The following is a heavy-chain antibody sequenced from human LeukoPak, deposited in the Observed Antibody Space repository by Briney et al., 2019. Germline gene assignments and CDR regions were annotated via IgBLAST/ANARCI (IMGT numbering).Heavy chain of an antibody. CDR2: INHSGST. D-gene: IGHD3-22*01. CDR1: GGSFSGYY. CDR3: ARVSYSSGYYLFDY. Sequence: SETLSLTCAVYGGSFSGYYWSWIRQPPGKGLEWIGEINHSGSTNYNPSLKSRVTISVDTPKNQFSLKLSSVTAADTAVYYCARVSYSSGYYLFDYWGQGTLVTVSS. V-gene: IGHV4-34*01. J-gene: IGHJ4*02.